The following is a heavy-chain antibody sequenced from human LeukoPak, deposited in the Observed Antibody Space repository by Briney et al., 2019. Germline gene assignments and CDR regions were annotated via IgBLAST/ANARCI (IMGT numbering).Heavy chain of an antibody. V-gene: IGHV4-38-2*02. D-gene: IGHD6-13*01. Sequence: SETLSLTCTVSGYSISSGYYWGWIRQPPGKGLEWIGSIYHSGSTYYNPSLKSRVTISVDTSKNQFSLKLSSVTAADTAVYYCAREDPRYSSSWVIPSGGANFDYWGQGTLVTVSS. J-gene: IGHJ4*02. CDR2: IYHSGST. CDR1: GYSISSGYY. CDR3: AREDPRYSSSWVIPSGGANFDY.